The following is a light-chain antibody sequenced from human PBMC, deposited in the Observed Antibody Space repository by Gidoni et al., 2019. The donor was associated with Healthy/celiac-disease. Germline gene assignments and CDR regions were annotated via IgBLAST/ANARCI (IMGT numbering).Light chain of an antibody. J-gene: IGKJ3*01. CDR1: QGISSA. V-gene: IGKV1D-13*01. Sequence: AIQLTQSPSSLSASVGDRVTITCRASQGISSALAWYQQKPGKAPKLLIYDASSLESGVPSRFSGIGSGTDFTLTISSLQPEDFATYYCQQFNNYPHAFGPXTKVDIK. CDR3: QQFNNYPHA. CDR2: DAS.